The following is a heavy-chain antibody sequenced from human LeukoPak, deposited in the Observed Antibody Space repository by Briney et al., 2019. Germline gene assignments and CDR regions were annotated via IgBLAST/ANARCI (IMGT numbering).Heavy chain of an antibody. CDR1: GYTFTSYD. Sequence: ASVKVSCKASGYTFTSYDINWVRQATGQGLEWMGWMNPNSGNTGYAQKFQGRVTITSNTSISTAYMELSSLRSEDTAVYYCARGPRSPAAIANWFDPWGQGTLVTVSS. D-gene: IGHD2-2*01. CDR3: ARGPRSPAAIANWFDP. J-gene: IGHJ5*02. V-gene: IGHV1-8*03. CDR2: MNPNSGNT.